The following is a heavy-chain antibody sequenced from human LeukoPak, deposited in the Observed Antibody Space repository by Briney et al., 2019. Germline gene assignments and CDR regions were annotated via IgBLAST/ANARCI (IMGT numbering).Heavy chain of an antibody. CDR3: ARERYFDY. V-gene: IGHV3-30-3*01. J-gene: IGHJ4*02. CDR1: GFTFSSYA. Sequence: PGGSLRLSCAASGFTFSSYAMHWVRQAPGKGLEWVAVISYDGSNKYYADSVKGRFTISRDNSKNTLYLQMNSLRAEDTAVYYCARERYFDYWGQGTLVTVSS. CDR2: ISYDGSNK.